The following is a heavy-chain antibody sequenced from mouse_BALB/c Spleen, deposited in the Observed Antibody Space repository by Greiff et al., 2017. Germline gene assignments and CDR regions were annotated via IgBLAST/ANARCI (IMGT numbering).Heavy chain of an antibody. CDR3: ARGLYGSSPYYAMDY. V-gene: IGHV1-67*01. Sequence: VQLQQSGPELVRPGVSVKISCKGSGYTFTDYAMHWVKQSHAKSLEWIGVISTYYGNTNYNQKFKGKATMTVDKSSSTAYMELARLTSEDSAIYYCARGLYGSSPYYAMDYWGQGTSVTVSS. J-gene: IGHJ4*01. CDR2: ISTYYGNT. CDR1: GYTFTDYA. D-gene: IGHD1-1*01.